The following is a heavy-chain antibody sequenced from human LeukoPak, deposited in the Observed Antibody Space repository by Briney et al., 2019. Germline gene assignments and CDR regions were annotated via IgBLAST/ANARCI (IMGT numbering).Heavy chain of an antibody. CDR1: GFTFSSYS. Sequence: GGSLRLSCAASGFTFSSYSMNWVRQAPGKGLEWVSSISSSSSYIYYADSVKGRFTISRDNVKNSLYLQMNSLRAEDTAVYYCARLESPYCTNGVCYTLDYWGQGTLVTVSS. CDR2: ISSSSSYI. D-gene: IGHD2-8*01. V-gene: IGHV3-21*01. CDR3: ARLESPYCTNGVCYTLDY. J-gene: IGHJ4*02.